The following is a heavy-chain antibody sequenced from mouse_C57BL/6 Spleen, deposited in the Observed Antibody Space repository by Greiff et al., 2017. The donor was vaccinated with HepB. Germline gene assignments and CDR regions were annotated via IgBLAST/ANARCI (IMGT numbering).Heavy chain of an antibody. CDR1: GYTFTSYW. V-gene: IGHV1-52*01. Sequence: QVQLKQPGAELVRPGSSVKLSCKASGYTFTSYWMHWVKQRPIQGLEWIGNIDPSDSETHYNQKFKDKATLTVDKSSSTAYMQLSSLTSEDSAVYYCARMESKGSWFAYWGQGTLVTVSA. J-gene: IGHJ3*01. CDR2: IDPSDSET. D-gene: IGHD1-3*01. CDR3: ARMESKGSWFAY.